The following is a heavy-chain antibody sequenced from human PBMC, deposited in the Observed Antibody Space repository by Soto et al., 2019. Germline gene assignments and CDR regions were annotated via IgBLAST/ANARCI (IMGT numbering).Heavy chain of an antibody. D-gene: IGHD6-19*01. Sequence: EVQLLESGGGLVQPGGSLSLSCAACGCTFRNDAMSWVRQAPGKGLEWVSAISGDSGSTYYADSVKSRFTISRDNSKNTLYLQMNSLRAEDPAVYYCASPSGLTVTGPDDWGQATLVTVSS. CDR2: ISGDSGST. CDR1: GCTFRNDA. J-gene: IGHJ4*02. CDR3: ASPSGLTVTGPDD. V-gene: IGHV3-23*01.